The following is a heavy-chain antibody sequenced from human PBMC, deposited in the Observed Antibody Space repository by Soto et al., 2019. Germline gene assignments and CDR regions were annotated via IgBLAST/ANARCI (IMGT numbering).Heavy chain of an antibody. Sequence: QVQLVQSGAEVKKPGSSVKVSCKASGGTFSSYTISWVRQAPGQGLEWMGRIIHILGIANYAQKFQGRVTITEDKSTSTAYMELSSLRSEDTAVYYCARASSSSWPRNWFDPWGQGTLVTVSS. CDR2: IIHILGIA. J-gene: IGHJ5*02. V-gene: IGHV1-69*02. CDR1: GGTFSSYT. CDR3: ARASSSSWPRNWFDP. D-gene: IGHD6-13*01.